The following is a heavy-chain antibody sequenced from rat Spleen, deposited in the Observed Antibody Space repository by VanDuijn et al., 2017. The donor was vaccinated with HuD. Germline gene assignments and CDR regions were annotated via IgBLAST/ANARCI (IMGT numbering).Heavy chain of an antibody. D-gene: IGHD1-9*01. V-gene: IGHV5S13*01. CDR2: ISYDGSST. Sequence: EVQQVESGGGLVQPGRSMKLSCAASGFTFTNYAMAWVRQAPTKGLEWVAFISYDGSSTYYRDSVRGRFTISRDNAKDTQYLQMDSLKSEDTATYYSTRHAREPYIWFACWGQGTLVTVSS. CDR1: GFTFTNYA. CDR3: TRHAREPYIWFAC. J-gene: IGHJ3*01.